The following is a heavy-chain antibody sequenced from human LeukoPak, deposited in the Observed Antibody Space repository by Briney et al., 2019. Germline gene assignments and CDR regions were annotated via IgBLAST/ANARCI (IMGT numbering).Heavy chain of an antibody. V-gene: IGHV1-8*03. CDR1: GYTFTSYD. CDR2: LNPNSGNT. D-gene: IGHD3-3*01. CDR3: ARGGVYYDFWSGYHDAFDI. J-gene: IGHJ3*02. Sequence: ASVKVSCKASGYTFTSYDINWVRQATGQGLEWMGWLNPNSGNTGYAQKFQGRVTITRNTSISTAYMELSSLRSEDTAVYYCARGGVYYDFWSGYHDAFDIWGQGTMVTVSS.